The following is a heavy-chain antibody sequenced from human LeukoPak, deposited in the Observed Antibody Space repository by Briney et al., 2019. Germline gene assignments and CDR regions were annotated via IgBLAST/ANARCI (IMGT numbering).Heavy chain of an antibody. J-gene: IGHJ4*02. Sequence: SETLSLTCTVSGGSISSYYWSWIRQPPGKGLEWIGYIYYSGSTNYNPSLKSRVTISVDTSKNQFPLKLSSVTAADTAVYYCARPRKQEQQQRAPFDYWGQGTLVTVSS. CDR1: GGSISSYY. D-gene: IGHD6-13*01. V-gene: IGHV4-59*08. CDR3: ARPRKQEQQQRAPFDY. CDR2: IYYSGST.